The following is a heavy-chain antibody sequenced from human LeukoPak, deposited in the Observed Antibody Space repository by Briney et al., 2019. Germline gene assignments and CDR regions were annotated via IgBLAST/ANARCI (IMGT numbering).Heavy chain of an antibody. CDR1: GYTFISYS. J-gene: IGHJ4*02. CDR2: ISGYNGNT. Sequence: ASVKVSCKASGYTFISYSINWVRQAPGQGLEWMGWISGYNGNTKYAQKLQGRVTMTTDTSTSTAYMELRSLRSDDTAVCYCARDRPYYGSGRTFYFDFWGQGTLVTVSS. D-gene: IGHD3-10*01. V-gene: IGHV1-18*04. CDR3: ARDRPYYGSGRTFYFDF.